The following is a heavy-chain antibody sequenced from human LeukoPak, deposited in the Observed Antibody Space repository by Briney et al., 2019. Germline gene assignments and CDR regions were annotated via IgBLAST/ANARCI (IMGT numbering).Heavy chain of an antibody. CDR2: ISSSSSTI. CDR1: GFTFSSYS. CDR3: AKDRRNLIKLLWFGELLTRVPY. D-gene: IGHD3-10*01. J-gene: IGHJ4*02. Sequence: GGSLRLSCAASGFTFSSYSMNWVRQAPGKGLEWVSHISSSSSTIYYADSVKGRFTISRDNSKNTLYLQMNSLRAEDTAVYYCAKDRRNLIKLLWFGELLTRVPYWGQGTLVTVSS. V-gene: IGHV3-48*01.